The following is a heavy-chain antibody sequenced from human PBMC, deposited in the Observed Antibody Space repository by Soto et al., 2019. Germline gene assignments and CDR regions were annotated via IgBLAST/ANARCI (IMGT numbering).Heavy chain of an antibody. CDR1: GFTFSSFA. J-gene: IGHJ4*02. CDR3: AKESLDYFDSGRFYAPAFDH. Sequence: QVQLVESGGGVVHPGTSLRPSCVTSGFTFSSFAMDWVRQAPGKGLEWVAAISFDGRDISYRESVKGRFTISRDKFKNTVYLQMNSLRPEDTAVYYCAKESLDYFDSGRFYAPAFDHWGQGTLVTVSS. CDR2: ISFDGRDI. V-gene: IGHV3-30*18. D-gene: IGHD3-10*01.